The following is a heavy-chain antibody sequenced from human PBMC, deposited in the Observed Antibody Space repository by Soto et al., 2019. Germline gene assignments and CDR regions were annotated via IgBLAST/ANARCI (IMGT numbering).Heavy chain of an antibody. J-gene: IGHJ6*02. Sequence: GGSLRLSCAASGFTFSSYGMHWVRQAPGKGLEWVAVIWYDGSNKYYADSVKGRFTISRDNSKNTLYLQMNSLRAEDTAVYYCASDYCSSTSCYMTYGMDVWGQGTTVTVSS. D-gene: IGHD2-2*02. CDR3: ASDYCSSTSCYMTYGMDV. CDR1: GFTFSSYG. V-gene: IGHV3-33*01. CDR2: IWYDGSNK.